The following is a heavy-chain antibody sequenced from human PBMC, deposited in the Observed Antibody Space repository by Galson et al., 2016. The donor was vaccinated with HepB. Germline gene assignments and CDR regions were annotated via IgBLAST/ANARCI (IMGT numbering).Heavy chain of an antibody. Sequence: ETLSLTCAVYGGSFSGYYWSWIRQPPGKGLEWIGEINHGGSANFNPSLKTRVTISVDTSKNQFSLQLSSVTAADTAVYYCAREPRGYSYGYFFDYWGQGTLVTVSS. V-gene: IGHV4-34*01. J-gene: IGHJ4*02. D-gene: IGHD5-18*01. CDR3: AREPRGYSYGYFFDY. CDR2: INHGGSA. CDR1: GGSFSGYY.